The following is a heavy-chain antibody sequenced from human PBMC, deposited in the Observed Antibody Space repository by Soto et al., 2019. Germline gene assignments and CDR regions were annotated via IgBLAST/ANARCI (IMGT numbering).Heavy chain of an antibody. CDR1: GFTFSSYS. CDR3: AARSGITGTPNYYMDV. V-gene: IGHV3-21*01. Sequence: GGSLRLSCAASGFTFSSYSTNWVRQAPGKGLEWVSSISSSSSYIYYADSVKGRFTISRDNAKNSLYLQMNSLRAEDTAVYYCAARSGITGTPNYYMDVWGKGTTVTVSS. J-gene: IGHJ6*03. D-gene: IGHD1-20*01. CDR2: ISSSSSYI.